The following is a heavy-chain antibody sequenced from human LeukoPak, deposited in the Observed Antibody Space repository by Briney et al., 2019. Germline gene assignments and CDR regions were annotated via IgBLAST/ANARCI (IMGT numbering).Heavy chain of an antibody. V-gene: IGHV4-4*08. CDR1: GGSVSDYY. CDR3: ARDHSGFCSGGSCDDY. J-gene: IGHJ4*02. CDR2: IYYTGST. D-gene: IGHD2-15*01. Sequence: SETLSLTCTISGGSVSDYYWSWIRQSPGKGLEWIGYIYYTGSTYYNPSLKSLVTISVDTSKNQFSLKLSSVTAADTAVYYCARDHSGFCSGGSCDDYWGQGTLVTVSS.